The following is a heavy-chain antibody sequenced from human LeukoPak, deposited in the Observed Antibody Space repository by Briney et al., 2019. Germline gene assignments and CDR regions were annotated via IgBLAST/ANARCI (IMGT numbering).Heavy chain of an antibody. CDR1: GGSFSGYY. V-gene: IGHV4-34*01. D-gene: IGHD5-18*01. CDR3: ARQVGYSYGRFDY. J-gene: IGHJ4*02. Sequence: SETLSFTCAVYGGSFSGYYWSWIRQPPGKGLEWIGEINHGGSTNYNPSLKSRVTISVDTSKNQFSLKLSSVSAADTAVYYCARQVGYSYGRFDYWGQGTLVTVSS. CDR2: INHGGST.